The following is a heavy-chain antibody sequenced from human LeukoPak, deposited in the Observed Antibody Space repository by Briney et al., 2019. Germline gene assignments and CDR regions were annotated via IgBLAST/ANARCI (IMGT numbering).Heavy chain of an antibody. CDR1: GGSISSSNW. CDR3: ARGRGGGTYPYYYYYMDV. V-gene: IGHV4-4*02. Sequence: SETLSLTCAVSGGSISSSNWWSWVRQPPGKGLEWIGEIYHSGNTNYNPSLKSRVTISVDKSKNQFSLNLSSVTAADTAVYYRARGRGGGTYPYYYYYMDVWGKGTTVTISS. CDR2: IYHSGNT. J-gene: IGHJ6*03. D-gene: IGHD1-26*01.